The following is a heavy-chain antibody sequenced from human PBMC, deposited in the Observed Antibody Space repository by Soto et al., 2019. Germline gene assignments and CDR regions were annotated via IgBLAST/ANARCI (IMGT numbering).Heavy chain of an antibody. CDR1: GYTFTSYG. CDR2: ISAYNGNT. V-gene: IGHV1-18*01. CDR3: ASDIIAPWGFDP. Sequence: ASVNVSCKASGYTFTSYGISWVRQAPGQGLEWMGWISAYNGNTNYAQKLQGRVTMTTDTSTSTAYMELRSLRSDDTAVYYCASDIIAPWGFDPWGQGTLVTVSS. D-gene: IGHD2-21*01. J-gene: IGHJ5*02.